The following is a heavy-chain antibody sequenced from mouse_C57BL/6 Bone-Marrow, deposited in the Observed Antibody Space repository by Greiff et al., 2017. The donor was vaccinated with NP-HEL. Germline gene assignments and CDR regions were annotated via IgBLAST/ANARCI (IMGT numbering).Heavy chain of an antibody. J-gene: IGHJ4*01. CDR3: ARRANYDYTYAMDY. V-gene: IGHV5-6*02. Sequence: EVMLVESGGDLVKPGGSLKLSCAASGFTFSSYGMSWVRQTPDKRLEWVATISSGGSYTYYPDSVKGRFTISRDNAKNTPYLQMSSLKSEDTAMYYCARRANYDYTYAMDYWGQGTSVTVSS. CDR1: GFTFSSYG. D-gene: IGHD2-4*01. CDR2: ISSGGSYT.